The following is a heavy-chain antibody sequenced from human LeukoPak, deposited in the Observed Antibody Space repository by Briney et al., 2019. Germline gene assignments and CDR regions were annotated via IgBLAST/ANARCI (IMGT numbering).Heavy chain of an antibody. CDR3: ANGWSPDY. Sequence: GGSLRLSCAASGFTFSSYAMSWVRQAPGKGLEWVSGISGSGGSTYYADSVKGRFTIFGDNSKNTLYLQTNSLRAEDTAVYHCANGWSPDYWGRGTLVTVSS. CDR1: GFTFSSYA. J-gene: IGHJ4*02. V-gene: IGHV3-23*01. CDR2: ISGSGGST. D-gene: IGHD2-15*01.